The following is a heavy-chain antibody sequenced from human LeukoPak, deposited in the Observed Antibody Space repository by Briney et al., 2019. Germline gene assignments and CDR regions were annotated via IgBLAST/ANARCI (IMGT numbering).Heavy chain of an antibody. CDR1: GYSVSSGYY. V-gene: IGHV4-38-2*02. CDR3: ARSKAHLSTSWYGTWFDP. CDR2: MYHSGDT. D-gene: IGHD2-2*01. Sequence: PSETLSLTCTVSGYSVSSGYYWGWIRQPPGKGLEWIGSMYHSGDTYYNPSLKSRVTISVDTSKNQLSLKLSSVTAADTAVYYCARSKAHLSTSWYGTWFDPWGQGTLVTVSS. J-gene: IGHJ5*02.